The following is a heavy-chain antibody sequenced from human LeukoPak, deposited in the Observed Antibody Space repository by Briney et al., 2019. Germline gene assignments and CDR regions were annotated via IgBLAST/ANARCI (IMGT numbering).Heavy chain of an antibody. J-gene: IGHJ4*02. V-gene: IGHV3-9*01. CDR1: GFIFNNYA. Sequence: GGSLRLSCAGSGFIFNNYAMHWVRQPPGKGLEWVSGISWNSGTIDYADSVRGRFTISRDNAKNSLYLQMDSLRVEDAAFYYCAKDNRRHYTSGPNPDSLHWGQGALVTVSS. CDR2: ISWNSGTI. D-gene: IGHD6-19*01. CDR3: AKDNRRHYTSGPNPDSLH.